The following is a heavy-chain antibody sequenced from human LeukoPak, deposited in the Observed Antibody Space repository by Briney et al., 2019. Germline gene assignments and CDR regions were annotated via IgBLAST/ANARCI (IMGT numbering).Heavy chain of an antibody. D-gene: IGHD5-18*01. V-gene: IGHV3-30-3*01. J-gene: IGHJ4*02. CDR1: GFTLSSYA. CDR3: ARGELKDTAMVIADY. CDR2: ISYDGSVK. Sequence: GGSLRLSCAASGFTLSSYAMHWVRQAPGKGLEWVAVISYDGSVKYYADSVKGRFTISRDNSKNTLYLQVNSLRAEDTAVYYCARGELKDTAMVIADYWGQGTLVTVSS.